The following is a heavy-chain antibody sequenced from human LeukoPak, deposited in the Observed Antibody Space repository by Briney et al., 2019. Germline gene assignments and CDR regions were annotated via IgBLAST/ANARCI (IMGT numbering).Heavy chain of an antibody. Sequence: KSSETLSLTCAVSAYSISSGYYWGWIRPPPGKGLEWIGSIHHGGSTYYNPSLKSRITISIDGSKNQFSLKLNSVTAADSAVYYCATNVTYSFDNWGQGTLVTVSS. CDR3: ATNVTYSFDN. D-gene: IGHD2-21*02. V-gene: IGHV4-38-2*01. J-gene: IGHJ4*02. CDR1: AYSISSGYY. CDR2: IHHGGST.